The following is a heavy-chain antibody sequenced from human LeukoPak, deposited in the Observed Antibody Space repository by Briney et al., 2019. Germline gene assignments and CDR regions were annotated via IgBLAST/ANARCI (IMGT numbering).Heavy chain of an antibody. D-gene: IGHD3-22*01. Sequence: SETLSLTCAVYGGSFSGYYWSWIRQPPGKGLEWIGSIYYSGSTYYNPSLKSRVTISVDTSKNQFSLKLSSVTAADTAVYYCARTDSSGYYYRYYFDYWGQGTLVTVSS. CDR2: IYYSGST. J-gene: IGHJ4*02. CDR1: GGSFSGYY. CDR3: ARTDSSGYYYRYYFDY. V-gene: IGHV4-34*01.